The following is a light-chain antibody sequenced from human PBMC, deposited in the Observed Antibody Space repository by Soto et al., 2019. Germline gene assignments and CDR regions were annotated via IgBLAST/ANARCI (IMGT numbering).Light chain of an antibody. CDR2: AAS. CDR1: QSISSY. V-gene: IGKV1-39*01. J-gene: IGKJ4*01. Sequence: DIQMTQSPSSLSASVGDRVTITCRASQSISSYLNWYQQKPGKAPKLLIYAASSFQSVVPSRFSGSGSGTEFTLTSSSLQPEDFATYYCQQSYSTLTFGGGPKVEIK. CDR3: QQSYSTLT.